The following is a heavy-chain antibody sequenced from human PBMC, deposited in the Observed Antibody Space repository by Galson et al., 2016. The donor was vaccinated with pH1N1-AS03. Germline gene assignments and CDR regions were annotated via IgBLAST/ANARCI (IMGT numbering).Heavy chain of an antibody. CDR3: TSGMVELDY. V-gene: IGHV3-7*01. CDR1: GFRFIDYW. D-gene: IGHD3-10*01. J-gene: IGHJ4*02. Sequence: SLRLSCAASGFRFIDYWMTWVRQAPGKGLEWVANIDQDGSEKYYMDSVEVRFTISRDNAKNSHSLQMNSLRSEDTAVYYCTSGMVELDYWGQGTLVTVSS. CDR2: IDQDGSEK.